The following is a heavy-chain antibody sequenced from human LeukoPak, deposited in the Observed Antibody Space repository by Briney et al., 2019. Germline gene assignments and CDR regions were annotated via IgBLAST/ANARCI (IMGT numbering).Heavy chain of an antibody. Sequence: GGSLRLSCAASGFTFSSYAMHWVRQAPGKGLEWVAVISYDGSNKYYADSVKGRFTISRDNSKNTLYLQMNSLRAEDTAVYYCARDLSPYYDFWGGYWYWGQGTLVTVSS. J-gene: IGHJ4*02. CDR2: ISYDGSNK. V-gene: IGHV3-30*04. D-gene: IGHD3-3*01. CDR3: ARDLSPYYDFWGGYWY. CDR1: GFTFSSYA.